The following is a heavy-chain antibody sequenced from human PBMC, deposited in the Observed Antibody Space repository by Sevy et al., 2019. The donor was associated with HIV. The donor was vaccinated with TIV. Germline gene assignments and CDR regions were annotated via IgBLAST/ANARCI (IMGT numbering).Heavy chain of an antibody. V-gene: IGHV3-23*01. J-gene: IGHJ4*02. Sequence: GGSLRLSCAASGFTFSIYTMSRVRQAPGKGLEWVSTFCFGGSKIYYADSVKGRFTISRDNSRNTVYLQRNSLRADDTAVYYCAREGCTQPHDYWGQGTLVTVSS. CDR1: GFTFSIYT. CDR3: AREGCTQPHDY. D-gene: IGHD2-8*01. CDR2: FCFGGSKI.